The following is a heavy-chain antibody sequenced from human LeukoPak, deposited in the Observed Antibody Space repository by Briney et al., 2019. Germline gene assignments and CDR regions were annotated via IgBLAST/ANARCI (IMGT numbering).Heavy chain of an antibody. D-gene: IGHD4-17*01. CDR1: RGTFNNSA. CDR3: ARDVHGDYGSGWFDP. CDR2: IMPLFGTA. Sequence: GASVKVSCKTSRGTFNNSAISWVRQARGQGLEWLGGIMPLFGTAGYAQKFQGRVTITKDESTRTVYLELTSLTSDDTAVYYCARDVHGDYGSGWFDPWGQGTLVSVSS. V-gene: IGHV1-69*05. J-gene: IGHJ5*02.